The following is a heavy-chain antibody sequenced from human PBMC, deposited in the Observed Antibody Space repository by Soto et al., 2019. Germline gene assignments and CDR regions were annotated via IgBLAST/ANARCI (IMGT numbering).Heavy chain of an antibody. CDR3: AREIAGTWYDYYYYGMDV. D-gene: IGHD6-13*01. V-gene: IGHV6-1*01. CDR1: GDSVSINSAA. CDR2: TYYRSKWYN. J-gene: IGHJ6*02. Sequence: PSQTLSLTCAISGDSVSINSAAWNLIRQSPSRGLEWLGRTYYRSKWYNDYAVSVKSRITINPDTSKNQFSLQLNSVTPEDTAVYYCAREIAGTWYDYYYYGMDVWGQGTTVTVSS.